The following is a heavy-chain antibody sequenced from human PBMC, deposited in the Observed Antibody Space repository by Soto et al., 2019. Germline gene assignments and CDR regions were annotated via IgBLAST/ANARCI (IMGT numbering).Heavy chain of an antibody. CDR3: ARPFPGYGYKPNYFDC. CDR2: IYSGDSGT. Sequence: PWEALKSSCKASGNSFTNYWIGWVRQMPGKGLEWMGMIYSGDSGTRYSPSFQGQVTISADKSISTAYLEWSSLKASDTAMYYCARPFPGYGYKPNYFDCWGSGTLVTVSS. CDR1: GNSFTNYW. J-gene: IGHJ4*02. D-gene: IGHD5-12*01. V-gene: IGHV5-51*01.